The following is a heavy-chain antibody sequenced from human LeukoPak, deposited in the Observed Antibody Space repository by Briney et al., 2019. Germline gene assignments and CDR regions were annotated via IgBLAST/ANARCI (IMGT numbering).Heavy chain of an antibody. D-gene: IGHD2/OR15-2a*01. V-gene: IGHV3-21*01. Sequence: PGGSLRLSCAASGFTFSRYDMNWVRQAPGKGLEWASSISSSGSYIYYADSVKGRFTISRDNAKNALYLQMTSLRAEDTAVYYCAKDAFSSLPYFDYWGQGTLVTVSS. J-gene: IGHJ4*02. CDR3: AKDAFSSLPYFDY. CDR1: GFTFSRYD. CDR2: ISSSGSYI.